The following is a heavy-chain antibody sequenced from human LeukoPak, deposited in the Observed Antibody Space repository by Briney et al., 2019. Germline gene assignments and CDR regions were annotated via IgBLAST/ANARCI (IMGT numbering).Heavy chain of an antibody. CDR1: GGTFSSYA. D-gene: IGHD6-19*01. V-gene: IGHV1-69*05. J-gene: IGHJ4*02. CDR2: IIPIFGTA. CDR3: ARENGGWYYFDY. Sequence: ASVKVSCKXSGGTFSSYAISWVRQAPGQGLEWMGGIIPIFGTANYAQKFQGRVTITTDESTSTAYMELSSLRSEDTAVYYCARENGGWYYFDYWGQGTLVTVSS.